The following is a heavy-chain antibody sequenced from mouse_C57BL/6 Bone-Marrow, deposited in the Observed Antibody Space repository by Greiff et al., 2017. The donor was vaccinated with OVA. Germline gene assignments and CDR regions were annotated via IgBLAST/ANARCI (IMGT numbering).Heavy chain of an antibody. Sequence: QVQLQQPGAELVMPGASVKLSCKASGYTFTSYWMHWVKQRPGQGLEWIGEIDPSDSYTNYNQKFKGKSTLTVDKSSSTAYMQLSSLTSEDSVVYYCARRGGTTGGFDYWGQGTTLTVSS. CDR1: GYTFTSYW. CDR2: IDPSDSYT. CDR3: ARRGGTTGGFDY. D-gene: IGHD1-1*01. J-gene: IGHJ2*01. V-gene: IGHV1-69*01.